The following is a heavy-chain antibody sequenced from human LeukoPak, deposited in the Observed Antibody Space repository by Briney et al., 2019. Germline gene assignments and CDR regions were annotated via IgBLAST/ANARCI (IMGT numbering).Heavy chain of an antibody. J-gene: IGHJ5*02. CDR1: GFTFSSYA. D-gene: IGHD2-2*01. CDR3: AREYCSSTSCHFDP. V-gene: IGHV3-30-3*01. CDR2: ISYDGSNK. Sequence: SGGSLRLSCAASGFTFSSYAMHWVRQAPGKGLEWVAAISYDGSNKYYADSVKGRFTISRDNSKNTLYLQMNSLRAEDTAVYYCAREYCSSTSCHFDPWGQGTLVTVSS.